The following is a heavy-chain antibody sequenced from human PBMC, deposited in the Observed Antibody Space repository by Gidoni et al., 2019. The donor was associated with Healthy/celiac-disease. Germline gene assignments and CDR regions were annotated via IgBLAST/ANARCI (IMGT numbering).Heavy chain of an antibody. CDR3: ARDRYYYDSSGTPPGFDL. J-gene: IGHJ2*01. D-gene: IGHD3-22*01. Sequence: QVQLQESGPGLVKPSQTLSLTCTVSGGSISSGSYYWSWIRQPAGKGLEWIGRIYTSGSTNYNPSRKSRVTISVDTSKNQFSLKLSSVTAADTAVYYCARDRYYYDSSGTPPGFDLWGRGTLVTVSS. V-gene: IGHV4-61*02. CDR1: GGSISSGSYY. CDR2: IYTSGST.